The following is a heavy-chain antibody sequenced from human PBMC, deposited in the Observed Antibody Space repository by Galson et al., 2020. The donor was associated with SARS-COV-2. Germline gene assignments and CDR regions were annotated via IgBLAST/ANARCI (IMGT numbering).Heavy chain of an antibody. V-gene: IGHV3-30*04. CDR3: ARELSYYGMDV. CDR1: GFTFSSYA. J-gene: IGHJ6*02. Sequence: GESLKIPCSASGFTFSSYAMHWVRQAPGKGLEWVAVISYDGSNKYYADSVKGRFTISRDNSKNTLYLQMNSLRAEDTAVYYCARELSYYGMDVWGQGTTVTVSS. CDR2: ISYDGSNK. D-gene: IGHD2-8*01.